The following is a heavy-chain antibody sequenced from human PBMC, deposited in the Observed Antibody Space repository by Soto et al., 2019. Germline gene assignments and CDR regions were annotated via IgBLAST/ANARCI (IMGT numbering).Heavy chain of an antibody. V-gene: IGHV3-33*01. CDR2: IWYDGSNK. D-gene: IGHD5-18*01. Sequence: GGSLRLSCAASGFTFSSYGMHWVRQAPGKGLEWVAVIWYDGSNKYYADSVKGRFTISRDNSKNTLYLQMNSLRAEDTAVYYCARDQGIQLHYYYYGMDVWGQGTTVTVSS. CDR1: GFTFSSYG. J-gene: IGHJ6*02. CDR3: ARDQGIQLHYYYYGMDV.